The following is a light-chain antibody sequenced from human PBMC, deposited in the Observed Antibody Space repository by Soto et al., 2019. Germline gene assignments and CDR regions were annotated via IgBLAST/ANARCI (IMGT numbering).Light chain of an antibody. CDR2: EVD. Sequence: QSALTQPPSASGSPGQSVTISCTGTSSDVGGYNYVSWYQQHPGKAPKLIIYEVDKRPPGVPDRFSGSKSGNTASLTVSGLQAEDEANYYCFSYAGSNRVLFGGGTKLTVL. CDR1: SSDVGGYNY. J-gene: IGLJ2*01. V-gene: IGLV2-8*01. CDR3: FSYAGSNRVL.